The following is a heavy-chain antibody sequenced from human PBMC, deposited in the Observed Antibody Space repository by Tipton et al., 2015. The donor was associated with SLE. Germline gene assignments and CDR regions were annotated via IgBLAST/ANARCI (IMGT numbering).Heavy chain of an antibody. Sequence: TLSLTCIVSGGSISSSYWTWIRQSPGKGLEWIGSIYYSGSTYYNPSLKSRVTISVDTSKNQFSLRLSSVTAADTAVYYCASLNVVATIANFWGQGTLVTVSS. CDR3: ASLNVVATIANF. V-gene: IGHV4-59*07. CDR2: IYYSGST. D-gene: IGHD5-12*01. CDR1: GGSISSSY. J-gene: IGHJ4*02.